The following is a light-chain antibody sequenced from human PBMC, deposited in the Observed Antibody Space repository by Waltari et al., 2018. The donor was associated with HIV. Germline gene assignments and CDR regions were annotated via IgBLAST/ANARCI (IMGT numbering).Light chain of an antibody. CDR1: AGAVTSRNY. J-gene: IGLJ3*02. CDR3: LLYYGGAWV. V-gene: IGLV7-43*01. CDR2: STS. Sequence: QTVVTQEPSLTVSPGGTVTLTCTFSAGAVTSRNYPTWFQQPPGPAPRALIYSTSSRQSWTPALFSASLLGVKAALTLSGVQPEDEAEYYCLLYYGGAWVFGGGTKLTVL.